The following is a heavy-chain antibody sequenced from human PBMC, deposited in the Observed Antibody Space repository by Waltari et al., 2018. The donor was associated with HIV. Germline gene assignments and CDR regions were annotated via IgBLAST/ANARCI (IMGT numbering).Heavy chain of an antibody. Sequence: EVQVVESGGGLVQPGGSLRLSCAASGFNFSPYWMHWVRQAPGKGLLWVSRINGDGSRTAYADSVKGRFTISRDNAKNTLYLQMNSLRAEDTAVYYCARDRQPFDIWGQGTMVTVSS. D-gene: IGHD6-13*01. J-gene: IGHJ3*02. CDR2: INGDGSRT. V-gene: IGHV3-74*01. CDR1: GFNFSPYW. CDR3: ARDRQPFDI.